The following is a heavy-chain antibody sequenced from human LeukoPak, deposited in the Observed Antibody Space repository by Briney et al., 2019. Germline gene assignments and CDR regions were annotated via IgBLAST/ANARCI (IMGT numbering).Heavy chain of an antibody. CDR3: ARLNSGSYYPFDY. D-gene: IGHD1-26*01. CDR2: IYYSGST. Sequence: SETLSLTCTVSGGSISTYYWSWIRQPPGKGLEWVGYIYYSGSTDYNPSLKSRVTISVDMSKNQFPLKLSSVTAADTAVYYCARLNSGSYYPFDYWGQGTLVTVSS. V-gene: IGHV4-59*08. CDR1: GGSISTYY. J-gene: IGHJ4*02.